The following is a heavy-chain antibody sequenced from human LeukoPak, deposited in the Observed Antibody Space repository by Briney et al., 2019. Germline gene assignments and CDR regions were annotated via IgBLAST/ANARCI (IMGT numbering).Heavy chain of an antibody. CDR1: GFTFSSYS. CDR2: ISSSSSYI. D-gene: IGHD2-2*01. V-gene: IGHV3-21*01. CDR3: ARGDRDLYCSSTSCYPVL. Sequence: GGSLRLSCVASGFTFSSYSMNWVRQAPGKGQEWVSSISSSSSYIYYAHSVKGRFTISRDNAKNSLYLQMYSLRAEDNAVYYCARGDRDLYCSSTSCYPVLGGQGTLVTVSS. J-gene: IGHJ4*02.